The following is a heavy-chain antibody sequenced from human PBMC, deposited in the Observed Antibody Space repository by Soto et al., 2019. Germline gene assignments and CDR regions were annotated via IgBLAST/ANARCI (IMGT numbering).Heavy chain of an antibody. CDR1: GFTFTSSA. CDR2: IVVGSGNT. Sequence: SVKVSCKASGFTFTSSAVQWVRQARGQRLEWIGWIVVGSGNTNYAQKFQERVTITRDMSTSTAYMELSSLRSEDTAVYYCAAEDFWTHKGNNYYYYGMDVWGQGTTVTVSS. J-gene: IGHJ6*02. D-gene: IGHD3-3*01. CDR3: AAEDFWTHKGNNYYYYGMDV. V-gene: IGHV1-58*01.